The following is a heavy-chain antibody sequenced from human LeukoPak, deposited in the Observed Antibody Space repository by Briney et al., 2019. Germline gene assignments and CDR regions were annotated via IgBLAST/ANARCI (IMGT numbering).Heavy chain of an antibody. J-gene: IGHJ3*02. Sequence: ASVKVSCKVSGYTLTELSMHWVRQAPGKGLEWMGGFDPEDGETIYAQKFQGRVTMTEDTSTDTAYMELSSLRSEDTAVYYCATMGPTVVTPRTFSGAFDIWGQGTMVTVSS. CDR1: GYTLTELS. D-gene: IGHD4-23*01. CDR2: FDPEDGET. V-gene: IGHV1-24*01. CDR3: ATMGPTVVTPRTFSGAFDI.